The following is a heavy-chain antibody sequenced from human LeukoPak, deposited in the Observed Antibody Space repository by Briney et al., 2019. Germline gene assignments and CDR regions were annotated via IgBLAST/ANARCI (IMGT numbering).Heavy chain of an antibody. D-gene: IGHD6-19*01. CDR3: ARGGRGIVVY. V-gene: IGHV3-21*01. CDR2: ISSSSSYI. CDR1: GFTFSSYS. Sequence: GGSLRLSCAASGFTFSSYSMNWVRQAPGKGLEWVSAISSSSSYIYYADSVKGRFTISRDNAKNSLYLQMNSLRAEDTAVYCCARGGRGIVVYWGQGTLVTVSS. J-gene: IGHJ4*02.